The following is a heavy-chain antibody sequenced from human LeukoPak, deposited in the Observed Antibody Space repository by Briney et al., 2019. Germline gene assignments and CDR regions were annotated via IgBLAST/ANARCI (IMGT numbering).Heavy chain of an antibody. CDR2: ISYDGSNK. J-gene: IGHJ6*03. Sequence: GGSLRLSCAASGFTFSSYGMHWVRQAPGKELEWVAVISYDGSNKYYADSVKGRFTISRDNSKNTLYLQMNSLRAEDTAVYYCATSPVGYNWNYDYYYYYMDVWGKGTTVTVSS. D-gene: IGHD1-7*01. CDR1: GFTFSSYG. V-gene: IGHV3-30*03. CDR3: ATSPVGYNWNYDYYYYYMDV.